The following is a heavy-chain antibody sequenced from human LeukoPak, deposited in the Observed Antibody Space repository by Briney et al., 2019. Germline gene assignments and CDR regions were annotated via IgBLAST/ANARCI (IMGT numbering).Heavy chain of an antibody. Sequence: GSLRLSCAASGFTVSSNYMSWVRQAPGKGLEYVSAVSSNGGSTYYANSVKGRFTISRDNSKNTLYLQMGSLRADDMAVYYCARGPTIFYMDVWGKGTTVTVSS. CDR3: ARGPTIFYMDV. D-gene: IGHD3-3*01. CDR2: VSSNGGST. V-gene: IGHV3-64*01. J-gene: IGHJ6*03. CDR1: GFTVSSNY.